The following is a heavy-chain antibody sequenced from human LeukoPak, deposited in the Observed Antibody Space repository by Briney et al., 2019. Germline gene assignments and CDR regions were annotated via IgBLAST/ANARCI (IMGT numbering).Heavy chain of an antibody. CDR3: AKLDGIAVAGRRGRGIDY. J-gene: IGHJ4*02. CDR2: ISGSGGST. D-gene: IGHD6-19*01. V-gene: IGHV3-23*01. CDR1: GFTFSSYA. Sequence: GGSLRLSCAASGFTFSSYAMSWVRQAPGKGLEWVSAISGSGGSTYYADSVKGRFTISRDNSKNTLYLQMNSLRAEDTAVCYCAKLDGIAVAGRRGRGIDYWGQGTLVTVSS.